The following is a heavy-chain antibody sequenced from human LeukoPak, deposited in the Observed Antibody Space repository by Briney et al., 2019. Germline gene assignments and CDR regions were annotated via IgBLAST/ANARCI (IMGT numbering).Heavy chain of an antibody. Sequence: SETLSLTCTVSGGSISSYYWSWIRQPPGKGLEWIGYIYYSGSTNYNPSLKSRVTISVDTSKNQFSLKLSSVTAADTAVYYCARGTGITGTNAAFDIWGQGTMVTVSS. V-gene: IGHV4-59*01. D-gene: IGHD1-7*01. CDR3: ARGTGITGTNAAFDI. CDR2: IYYSGST. J-gene: IGHJ3*02. CDR1: GGSISSYY.